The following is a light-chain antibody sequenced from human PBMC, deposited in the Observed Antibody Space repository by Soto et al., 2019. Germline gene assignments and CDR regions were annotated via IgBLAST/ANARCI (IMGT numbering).Light chain of an antibody. CDR1: SSDIGGYNY. CDR2: DVS. Sequence: QSVLTQPASVSGSPGQSITISCTGTSSDIGGYNYVSWYQQHPGKAPKLMIYDVSNRPSGVSNRFSGSKSGNTASLTISGLQADDEADYYCSSYTSSSTYVFGTGTKVTGL. V-gene: IGLV2-14*03. J-gene: IGLJ1*01. CDR3: SSYTSSSTYV.